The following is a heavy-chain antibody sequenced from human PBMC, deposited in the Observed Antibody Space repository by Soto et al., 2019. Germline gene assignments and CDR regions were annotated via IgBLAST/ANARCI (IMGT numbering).Heavy chain of an antibody. Sequence: QVQLVQSGAEVKRPGSSVKVSCKSSGGLLSSYAISWVRQAPGQGLEWMGGSIPTFGTTVYAQTFQGRGAIRAYRSTGTAYLELRGLRSQDTSVYYCPRGINDYYDGTGPSWDDAFDIWGQGTMVTVSS. CDR2: SIPTFGTT. V-gene: IGHV1-69*06. D-gene: IGHD3-22*01. CDR3: PRGINDYYDGTGPSWDDAFDI. CDR1: GGLLSSYA. J-gene: IGHJ3*02.